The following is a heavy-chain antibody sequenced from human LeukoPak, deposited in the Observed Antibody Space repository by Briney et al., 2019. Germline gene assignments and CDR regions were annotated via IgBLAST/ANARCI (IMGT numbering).Heavy chain of an antibody. V-gene: IGHV1-8*01. Sequence: ASVKVSCKASGYTFTSYDINWVRQATGQGLEWMGWMNPNSGNTGYAQKFQGRVTMTRNTSISTAYMELSRLGSEDTAVYYCARATDYDFWSGYYPQAYNWFDPWGQGTLVTVSS. CDR2: MNPNSGNT. D-gene: IGHD3-3*01. CDR3: ARATDYDFWSGYYPQAYNWFDP. J-gene: IGHJ5*02. CDR1: GYTFTSYD.